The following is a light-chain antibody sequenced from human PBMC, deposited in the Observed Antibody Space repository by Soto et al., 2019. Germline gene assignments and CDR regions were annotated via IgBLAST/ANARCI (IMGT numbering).Light chain of an antibody. Sequence: QSVLTQSPSASGTPGQRVTISCSGSSSNIGSNPVNWYQHLPGTAPKLLIYSNNQRPSGVPDRFSGSKSGTSASLAVSGLQSDDEADYYCAAWDGSLNTYVFGIGTKAPS. CDR1: SSNIGSNP. CDR3: AAWDGSLNTYV. V-gene: IGLV1-44*01. CDR2: SNN. J-gene: IGLJ1*01.